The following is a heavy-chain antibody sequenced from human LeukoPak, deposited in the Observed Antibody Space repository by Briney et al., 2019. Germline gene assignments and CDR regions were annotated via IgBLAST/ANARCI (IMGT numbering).Heavy chain of an antibody. D-gene: IGHD2-21*01. J-gene: IGHJ4*02. Sequence: ISSSSSTIYYADSVKGRFTISRDNAKNSLYLQMNSLRAEDTAVYYCARVPSKYCGGDCGYWGQGTLVTVSS. V-gene: IGHV3-48*01. CDR3: ARVPSKYCGGDCGY. CDR2: ISSSSSTI.